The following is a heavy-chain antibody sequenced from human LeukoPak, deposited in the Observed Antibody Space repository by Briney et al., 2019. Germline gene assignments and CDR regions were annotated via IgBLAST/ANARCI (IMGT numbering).Heavy chain of an antibody. D-gene: IGHD6-19*01. Sequence: SETLSLTCIVSGGSISSSSYFWGWIRQPPGKGLEWIGSPYYSGSTYYNPSLKSRVTISVDTSTNHFSLKLSSVTAADTAVYYCARLFSSAFYYYYGMDVWGQGTTVTVSS. V-gene: IGHV4-39*02. CDR3: ARLFSSAFYYYYGMDV. CDR1: GGSISSSSYF. CDR2: PYYSGST. J-gene: IGHJ6*02.